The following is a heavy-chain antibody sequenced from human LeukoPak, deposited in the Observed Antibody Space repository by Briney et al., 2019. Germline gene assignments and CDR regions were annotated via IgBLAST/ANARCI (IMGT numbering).Heavy chain of an antibody. CDR3: ATPPARPSYYYGVDV. J-gene: IGHJ6*02. CDR2: ITGTGGNT. CDR1: GFTFDSYA. Sequence: GGSLRLSCVASGFTFDSYAMTWVRQAPGKGLEWVSYITGTGGNTYYADSVKGRFTISRDNSKNTLSLQMTSLRAEDTAIYYCATPPARPSYYYGVDVWGQGTTVTVSS. D-gene: IGHD6-25*01. V-gene: IGHV3-23*01.